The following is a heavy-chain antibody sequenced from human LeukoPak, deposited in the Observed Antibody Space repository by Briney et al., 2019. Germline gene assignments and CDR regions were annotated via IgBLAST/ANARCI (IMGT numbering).Heavy chain of an antibody. CDR2: INHSGST. CDR1: GFTFSSYW. Sequence: GSLRLSCAASGFTFSSYWMSWVRQAPGKGLEWIGEINHSGSTNYNPSLKSRVTISVDTSKNQFSLKLSSVTAADTAVYYCARGPPYSSGWYPNWFDPWGQGTLVTVSS. V-gene: IGHV4-34*01. J-gene: IGHJ5*02. CDR3: ARGPPYSSGWYPNWFDP. D-gene: IGHD6-19*01.